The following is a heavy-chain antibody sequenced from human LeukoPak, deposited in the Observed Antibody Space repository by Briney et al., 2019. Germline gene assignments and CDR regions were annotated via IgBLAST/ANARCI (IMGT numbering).Heavy chain of an antibody. CDR2: IYYSGST. Sequence: SETLSLTCTVSGGSISSSSYYWGWIRQPPGKGLEWIGSIYYSGSTNYNPSLKSRVTISVDTSKNQFSLKLSSVTAADTAVYYCARLPQQWLVPNGWFDPWGQGTLVTVSS. CDR1: GGSISSSSYY. J-gene: IGHJ5*02. V-gene: IGHV4-39*07. CDR3: ARLPQQWLVPNGWFDP. D-gene: IGHD6-19*01.